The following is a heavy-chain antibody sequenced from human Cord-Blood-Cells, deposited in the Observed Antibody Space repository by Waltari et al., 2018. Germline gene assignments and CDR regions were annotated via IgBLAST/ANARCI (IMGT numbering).Heavy chain of an antibody. CDR2: IYYSGST. D-gene: IGHD3-22*01. CDR1: GGSISSSSYH. V-gene: IGHV4-39*07. CDR3: ARTRTTSSYLQYYYYMDV. J-gene: IGHJ6*03. Sequence: QLQLQESGPRLVKPSETLSLTCSGSGGSISSSSYHWGWIRQSPGKGLEWIGSIYYSGSTYYNPSLKSRVTISVDTFKKQISLRLTSVTAADTAVYYCARTRTTSSYLQYYYYMDVWGRGTTVTISS.